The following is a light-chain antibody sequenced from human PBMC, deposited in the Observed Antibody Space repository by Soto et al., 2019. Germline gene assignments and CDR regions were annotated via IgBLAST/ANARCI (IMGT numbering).Light chain of an antibody. CDR1: QGISNY. CDR2: AAS. J-gene: IGKJ1*01. V-gene: IGKV1-27*01. Sequence: DIQMTQSPSSLSASVGDRVTITCRASQGISNYLAWYQQKPGKVPKLLIYAASTLQSRVPSPFSGSGSGTDFTLTISSLNPEDVATYYGQKYNSPPTFGQGTKVESK. CDR3: QKYNSPPT.